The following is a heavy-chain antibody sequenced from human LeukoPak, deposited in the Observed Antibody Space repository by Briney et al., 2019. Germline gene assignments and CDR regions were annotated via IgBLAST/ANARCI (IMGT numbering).Heavy chain of an antibody. J-gene: IGHJ4*02. Sequence: SGPTLVNPTQTLTLTCTFSGFSLSTIGMRVNWIRQPPGKALEWLARIDWGDDKFYSTSLKTRLTISKDTSKNQVVLTMTNLDPVDTATYYCARISSSSFHFDYWGQGTLVTVS. CDR1: GFSLSTIGMR. CDR2: IDWGDDK. V-gene: IGHV2-70*04. D-gene: IGHD6-13*01. CDR3: ARISSSSFHFDY.